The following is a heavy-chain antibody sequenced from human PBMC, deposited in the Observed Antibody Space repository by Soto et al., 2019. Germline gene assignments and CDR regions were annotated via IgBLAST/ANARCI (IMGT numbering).Heavy chain of an antibody. J-gene: IGHJ5*01. CDR2: ISSGSSTI. CDR3: ARVAPHNWFDS. CDR1: GFTFSSYS. Sequence: EVQLVESGGGLVQPGGSLRLSCVASGFTFSSYSMNWVRQAPGKGLEWVSYISSGSSTIYYADSVKGRFTISRDNARNSLYLQMHSLRDEDTAVYYCARVAPHNWFDSWGQGTLVTVSS. D-gene: IGHD3-3*02. V-gene: IGHV3-48*02.